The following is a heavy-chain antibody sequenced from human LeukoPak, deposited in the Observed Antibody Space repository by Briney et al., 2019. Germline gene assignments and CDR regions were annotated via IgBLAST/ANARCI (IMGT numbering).Heavy chain of an antibody. D-gene: IGHD3-22*01. Sequence: GESLKISCKGSGYSFTSYWIGWVRQMPGKGLEWMGIIYPGDSDTRYSPSFQGQVTISADKSISTAYLQWSSLKASDTAMYYCEREEDSSGYYFGYWGQGTLVTVSS. CDR2: IYPGDSDT. CDR3: EREEDSSGYYFGY. V-gene: IGHV5-51*01. CDR1: GYSFTSYW. J-gene: IGHJ4*02.